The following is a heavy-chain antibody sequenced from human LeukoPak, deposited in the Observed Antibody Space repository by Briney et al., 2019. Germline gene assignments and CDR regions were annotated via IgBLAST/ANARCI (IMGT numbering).Heavy chain of an antibody. CDR1: GYTFSTYG. CDR3: ARDLGTGSYRMDV. J-gene: IGHJ6*02. V-gene: IGHV1-18*01. D-gene: IGHD2-8*02. Sequence: GASVKVSCKVSGYTFSTYGISSVRQAAGPGLEGMGWISAYNGNTNYAQNFQDRGNMTTDTSTSTAYMEVKSLRSDDTAAYYCARDLGTGSYRMDVWGQGTTVSVSS. CDR2: ISAYNGNT.